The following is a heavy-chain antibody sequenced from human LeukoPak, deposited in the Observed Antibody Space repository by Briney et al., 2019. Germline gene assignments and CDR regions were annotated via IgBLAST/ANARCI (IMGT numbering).Heavy chain of an antibody. CDR2: IYYSEST. Sequence: SQTLSLTCTVSGGSISSVGYYWSWIRDHPGKGLEWIGYIYYSESTYYNPSLKSRVTISVDTSKKQFSLKLSSVTAADRAVYYCAGRYSGSYYLSDYWGQGTLVTVSS. CDR3: AGRYSGSYYLSDY. D-gene: IGHD1-26*01. CDR1: GGSISSVGYY. J-gene: IGHJ4*02. V-gene: IGHV4-31*03.